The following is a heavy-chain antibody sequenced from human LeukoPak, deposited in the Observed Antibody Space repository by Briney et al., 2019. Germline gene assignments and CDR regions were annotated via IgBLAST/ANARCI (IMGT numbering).Heavy chain of an antibody. CDR1: GYSFSSYW. V-gene: IGHV5-51*01. Sequence: PGESLKISCNSSGYSFSSYWIGWVRQMPGKGLEWMGIIYPDDSDIKYSPSLRGQVTISADKSINTPHLHWASLKASDTAIYYCARHSYSYGIDYWGKGTLVTVSS. CDR2: IYPDDSDI. D-gene: IGHD1-26*01. J-gene: IGHJ4*02. CDR3: ARHSYSYGIDY.